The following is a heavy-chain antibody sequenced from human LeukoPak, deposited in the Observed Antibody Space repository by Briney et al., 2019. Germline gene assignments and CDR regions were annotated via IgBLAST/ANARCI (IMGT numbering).Heavy chain of an antibody. J-gene: IGHJ6*03. Sequence: ALVKVSCKASGYTFTSYGISWVRQAPGQGLEWMGWISAYNGNTNYAQKLQGRVTITADESTSTAYMELSSLRSEDTAVYYCARALGATGYYYYYMDVWGKGTTVTVSS. CDR3: ARALGATGYYYYYMDV. D-gene: IGHD1-26*01. CDR2: ISAYNGNT. CDR1: GYTFTSYG. V-gene: IGHV1-18*01.